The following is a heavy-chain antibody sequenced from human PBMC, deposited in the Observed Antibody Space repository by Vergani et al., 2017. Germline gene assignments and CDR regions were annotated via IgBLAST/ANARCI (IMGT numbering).Heavy chain of an antibody. J-gene: IGHJ6*02. CDR3: ASRDITIFGVVIIRGYYYYGMDV. D-gene: IGHD3-3*01. Sequence: QVQVVQSGAEVKKSGSSVKVSCKASVGTFSSYAISWVRQAPGQGLEWMGGIIPIFGTANYAQKFQGRVTITADESTSTAYMELSSLRSEDTAVYYCASRDITIFGVVIIRGYYYYGMDVWGQGTTVTVSS. V-gene: IGHV1-69*01. CDR2: IIPIFGTA. CDR1: VGTFSSYA.